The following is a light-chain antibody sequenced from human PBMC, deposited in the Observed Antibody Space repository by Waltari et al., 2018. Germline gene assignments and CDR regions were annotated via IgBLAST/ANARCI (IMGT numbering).Light chain of an antibody. V-gene: IGLV1-40*01. CDR2: GNT. CDR1: SSNIGAGSD. CDR3: QSYDNSLTAWV. Sequence: QSVLTQPPSVSGAPGQRVTISCTGSSSNIGAGSDVHWYKQLPGRAPKVLIYGNTNRPSGVPDRFSGSKSGTSASLAITGLQAEEEADYYCQSYDNSLTAWVFGGGTKLTVL. J-gene: IGLJ3*02.